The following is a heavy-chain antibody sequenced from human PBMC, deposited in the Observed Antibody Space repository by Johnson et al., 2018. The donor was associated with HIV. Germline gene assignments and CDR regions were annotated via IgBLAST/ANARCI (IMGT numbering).Heavy chain of an antibody. J-gene: IGHJ3*02. Sequence: QVQLVESGGGVVQPGRSLRLSCAASGFTFSSYAMHWVRQAPGKGLEWVAVISYDGSNKYYADSVKGRFTISRYNSKTTLYLQMNSLRAEDTAVYYCARESPAGAGSGSDAFDIWGQGTMVTVSS. V-gene: IGHV3-30*04. D-gene: IGHD3-10*01. CDR2: ISYDGSNK. CDR3: ARESPAGAGSGSDAFDI. CDR1: GFTFSSYA.